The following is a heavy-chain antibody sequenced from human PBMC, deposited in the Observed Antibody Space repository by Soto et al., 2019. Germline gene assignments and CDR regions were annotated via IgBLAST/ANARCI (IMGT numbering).Heavy chain of an antibody. CDR1: GGSISSSSYY. Sequence: SETLSLTCTVSGGSISSSSYYWGWIRRPPGKGLEWIGSIYYSGSTYYNPSLKSRVTISVDTSKNQFSLKLSSVTAADTAVYFCVSQRTSVLTQAYFDYWGPGALVTVSS. V-gene: IGHV4-39*01. CDR3: VSQRTSVLTQAYFDY. CDR2: IYYSGST. J-gene: IGHJ4*02. D-gene: IGHD2-8*01.